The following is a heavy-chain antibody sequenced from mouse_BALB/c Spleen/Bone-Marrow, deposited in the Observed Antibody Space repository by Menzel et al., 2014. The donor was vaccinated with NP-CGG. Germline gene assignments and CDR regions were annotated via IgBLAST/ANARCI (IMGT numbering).Heavy chain of an antibody. CDR1: GYTFTDYA. CDR3: ARSEYGNSYAMDY. D-gene: IGHD2-10*02. Sequence: VQLQQSGPELVRPGVSVKLSCKGYGYTFTDYAMHWVKQSHAKSLEWIGVISTYSGNTSYNQKFKGKATMTEDKSSSTAYMELARLTSEDSAIYYGARSEYGNSYAMDYWGQGTSVTVSS. CDR2: ISTYSGNT. V-gene: IGHV1-67*01. J-gene: IGHJ4*01.